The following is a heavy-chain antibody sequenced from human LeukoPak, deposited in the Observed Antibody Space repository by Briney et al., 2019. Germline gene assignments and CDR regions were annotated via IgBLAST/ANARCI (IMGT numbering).Heavy chain of an antibody. D-gene: IGHD2-15*01. CDR1: GYTFTSYD. CDR3: ARGLVVLAATSWAFDI. J-gene: IGHJ3*02. CDR2: MSPNSGNT. Sequence: GASVNVSCKASGYTFTSYDINWVRQATGQGLEWMGWMSPNSGNTGYAQKFQGRVTMTRNTSISAAYMELTSLRSEDTAVYYCARGLVVLAATSWAFDIWGHGTMVTVSS. V-gene: IGHV1-8*01.